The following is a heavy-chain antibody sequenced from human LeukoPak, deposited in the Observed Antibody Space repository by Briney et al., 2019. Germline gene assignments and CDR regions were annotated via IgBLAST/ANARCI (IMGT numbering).Heavy chain of an antibody. Sequence: SETLSLTCAVYGGSFSGYYWSWIRQPPGKGLEWIGEINHSGSTNYNPSPKSRVTISVDTSKNQFSLKLSSVTAADTAVYYCARPSYGSGSYSYWGQGTLVTVSS. CDR2: INHSGST. J-gene: IGHJ4*02. CDR1: GGSFSGYY. D-gene: IGHD3-10*01. V-gene: IGHV4-34*01. CDR3: ARPSYGSGSYSY.